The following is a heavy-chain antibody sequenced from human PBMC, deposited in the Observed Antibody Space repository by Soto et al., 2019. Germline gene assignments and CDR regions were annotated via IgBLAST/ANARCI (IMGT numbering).Heavy chain of an antibody. CDR1: GGSISSFY. V-gene: IGHV4-59*01. Sequence: PSETLSLTCTVSGGSISSFYWSWSRQPPGKGLAWIGYVYDSGSTDYNPSLLSRVTISIDTSKNQFSLTLTSVTAADTAVYYCATASSSGSRGELDYWGQGTLVTVSS. CDR3: ATASSSGSRGELDY. CDR2: VYDSGST. D-gene: IGHD3-22*01. J-gene: IGHJ4*02.